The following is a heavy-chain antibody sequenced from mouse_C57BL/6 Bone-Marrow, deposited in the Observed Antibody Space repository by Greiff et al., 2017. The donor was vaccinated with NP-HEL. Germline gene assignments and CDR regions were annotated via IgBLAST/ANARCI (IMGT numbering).Heavy chain of an antibody. CDR2: ISYDGSN. D-gene: IGHD2-4*01. V-gene: IGHV3-6*01. Sequence: EVKLMESGPGLVKPSQSLSLTCSVTGYSITSGYYWNWIRQFPGNKLEWMGYISYDGSNNYNPSLKNRISITRDTSKNQFFLKLNSVTTEDTATYYCAREGYYDYSAWFAYWGQGTLVTVSA. J-gene: IGHJ3*01. CDR1: GYSITSGYY. CDR3: AREGYYDYSAWFAY.